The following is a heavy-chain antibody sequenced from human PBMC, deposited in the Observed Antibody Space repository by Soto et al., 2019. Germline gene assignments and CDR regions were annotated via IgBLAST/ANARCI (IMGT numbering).Heavy chain of an antibody. CDR3: VREPATAKPEGVDF. CDR2: INPNSGGT. CDR1: GYTFSDYY. V-gene: IGHV1-2*02. J-gene: IGHJ4*02. D-gene: IGHD1-1*01. Sequence: ASVKVSCKASGYTFSDYYIHWVRQAPGQGLEWMGWINPNSGGTKYAPKFQGGVTMTRDTSITTAYMELSRLRSGDTAVYCCVREPATAKPEGVDFWGQGTLGTVSS.